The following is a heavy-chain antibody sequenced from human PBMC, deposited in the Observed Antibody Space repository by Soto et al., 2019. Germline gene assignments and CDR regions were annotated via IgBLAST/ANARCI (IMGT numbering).Heavy chain of an antibody. CDR1: GYTFTSYG. J-gene: IGHJ6*03. V-gene: IGHV1-18*01. D-gene: IGHD2-15*01. Sequence: QVQLVQSGAEVKKPGASVKVSCKASGYTFTSYGISWVRQAPGQGLEGMGWISAYNGNTNYAQKLQGRVTMTTDTSTSTAYMELRSLRSDDTAVYYCAREGSGGSGHSGNYYYYMDVWGKGTTVTVSS. CDR3: AREGSGGSGHSGNYYYYMDV. CDR2: ISAYNGNT.